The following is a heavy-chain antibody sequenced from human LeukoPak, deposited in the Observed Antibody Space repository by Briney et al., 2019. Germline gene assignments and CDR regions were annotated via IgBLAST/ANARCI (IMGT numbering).Heavy chain of an antibody. CDR1: GFTFSGYA. V-gene: IGHV3-30*04. CDR2: ILADGRTE. J-gene: IGHJ4*02. CDR3: AKDGGVTGTFDY. D-gene: IGHD3-16*01. Sequence: PGGSLRLSCAASGFTFSGYAIQWVRQAPGKALEEVGVILADGRTEYYAAAVQGRFTIPRDNSENTLFLQMNSLRAEDTAVYYCAKDGGVTGTFDYWGQGTLVTVSS.